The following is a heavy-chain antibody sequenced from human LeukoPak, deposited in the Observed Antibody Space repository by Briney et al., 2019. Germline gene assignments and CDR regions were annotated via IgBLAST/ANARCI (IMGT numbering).Heavy chain of an antibody. CDR3: ARLNYDFWSGYYKR. CDR1: GGSFSGYY. D-gene: IGHD3-3*01. V-gene: IGHV4-34*01. CDR2: INHSGST. Sequence: PSETLSLTCAVYGGSFSGYYWSWIRQPPGKGLEWIGEINHSGSTNYNPSLKSRVTISVDTSKNQFSLKLSSVTAADTAVYYCARLNYDFWSGYYKRWGQGTLVTVSS. J-gene: IGHJ4*02.